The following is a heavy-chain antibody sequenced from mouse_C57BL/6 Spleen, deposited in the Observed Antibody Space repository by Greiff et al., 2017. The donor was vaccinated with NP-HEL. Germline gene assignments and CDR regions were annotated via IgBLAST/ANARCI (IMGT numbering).Heavy chain of an antibody. V-gene: IGHV1-85*01. Sequence: VQLQQSGPELVKPGASVKLSCKASGYTFTSYDINWVKQRPGQGLEWIGWIYHRDGSTKYNEKFKGKATLTVDTSSSTAYMELHSLTSEDSAVYFCAREGAYYGNLYAMDYWGQGTSVTVSS. J-gene: IGHJ4*01. CDR1: GYTFTSYD. D-gene: IGHD2-10*01. CDR3: AREGAYYGNLYAMDY. CDR2: IYHRDGST.